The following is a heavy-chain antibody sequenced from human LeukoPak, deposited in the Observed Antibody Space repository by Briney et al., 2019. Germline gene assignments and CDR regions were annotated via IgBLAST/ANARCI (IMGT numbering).Heavy chain of an antibody. Sequence: SETLSLTCTVSGVSISSYYWSWIRQPPGKGLEWIGYIYYSGSTNYNPSLKSRVTISVDTSKNQFSLKLSSVTAADTAVYYCARGTRNFDYWGQGTLVTVSS. CDR3: ARGTRNFDY. CDR2: IYYSGST. D-gene: IGHD3/OR15-3a*01. J-gene: IGHJ4*02. CDR1: GVSISSYY. V-gene: IGHV4-59*08.